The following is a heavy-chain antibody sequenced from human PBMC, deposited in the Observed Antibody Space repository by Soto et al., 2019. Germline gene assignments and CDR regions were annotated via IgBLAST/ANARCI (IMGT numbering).Heavy chain of an antibody. D-gene: IGHD1-26*01. CDR1: GYTFTSYD. V-gene: IGHV1-8*01. CDR2: INPNNGNT. J-gene: IGHJ4*02. Sequence: QGQLVQSGAEVKKPGASVKVSCKASGYTFTSYDINWVRQAAGQGLEWMGRINPNNGNTAYAQKFQGRVTMTRNTSISTAYVELNSLRSDDTATYYCTRTSDQDSWGQGTLVTVSA. CDR3: TRTSDQDS.